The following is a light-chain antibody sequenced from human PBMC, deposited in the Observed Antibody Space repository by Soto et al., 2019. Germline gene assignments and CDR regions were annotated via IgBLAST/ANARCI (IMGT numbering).Light chain of an antibody. Sequence: EIVLTQSPGTLSLSPGERATLSCRASQSVSSSYLAWYQQKPGQAPRLLIYGAASRATGIPDRFSGSGSGTDFTLTISRLEPEDFAVYYSQQYGSSPWTFGQGTMV. J-gene: IGKJ1*01. CDR1: QSVSSSY. V-gene: IGKV3-20*01. CDR2: GAA. CDR3: QQYGSSPWT.